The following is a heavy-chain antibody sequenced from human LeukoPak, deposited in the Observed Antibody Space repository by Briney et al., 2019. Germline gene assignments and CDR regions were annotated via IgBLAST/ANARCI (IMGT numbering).Heavy chain of an antibody. CDR1: GFTFDDYG. J-gene: IGHJ5*02. D-gene: IGHD6-13*01. CDR3: ARVIAAAGNLVGWFDP. Sequence: GGSLRLSCAASGFTFDDYGVSWVRQAPGKGLEWVSGINWNGGSTGYADSVKGRFTISRDNAKNSLYLQMNSLRAEETALYSCARVIAAAGNLVGWFDPWGQGTLVTVSS. V-gene: IGHV3-20*04. CDR2: INWNGGST.